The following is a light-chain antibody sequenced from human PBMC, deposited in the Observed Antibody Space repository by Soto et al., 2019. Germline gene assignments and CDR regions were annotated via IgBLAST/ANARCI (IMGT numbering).Light chain of an antibody. CDR3: SSYTSSSSVI. Sequence: QSALTQPASVSGSPGQSITISCTGTSSDVGGYNYVSWYQQYPGKAPKLMIYDVTNRPSGVSNRFSGSKSGNTVSLTISGLQAEDEADYYCSSYTSSSSVIFGGGTKLTVL. V-gene: IGLV2-14*01. J-gene: IGLJ2*01. CDR2: DVT. CDR1: SSDVGGYNY.